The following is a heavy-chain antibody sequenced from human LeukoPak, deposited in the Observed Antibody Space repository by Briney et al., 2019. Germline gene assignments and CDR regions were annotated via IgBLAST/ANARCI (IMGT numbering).Heavy chain of an antibody. Sequence: SETLSLTCAVYGGSFSGYYWSWIRQPPGKGLEWIGEINHSGSTNYNPSLKSRVTISVDTSKNQFSLKLSSVTAADTAVYYCARGMGYCSGGSCSLYYYYYMDAWGKGTTVTVSS. CDR3: ARGMGYCSGGSCSLYYYYYMDA. CDR1: GGSFSGYY. J-gene: IGHJ6*03. CDR2: INHSGST. D-gene: IGHD2-15*01. V-gene: IGHV4-34*01.